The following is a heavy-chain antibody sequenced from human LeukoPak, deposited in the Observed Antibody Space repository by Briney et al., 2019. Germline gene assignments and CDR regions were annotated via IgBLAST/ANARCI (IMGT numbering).Heavy chain of an antibody. CDR1: GGTFSSYA. CDR2: IISIFGIA. V-gene: IGHV1-69*04. CDR3: ARDPAVYNWNSLNGMDV. J-gene: IGHJ6*02. D-gene: IGHD1-7*01. Sequence: ASVKVSCKASGGTFSSYAISWVRQAPGQGLEWMGRIISIFGIANYAQKFQGRVTITADKSTSTAYMELSSLRSEDTAVYYCARDPAVYNWNSLNGMDVWGQGTTVTVSS.